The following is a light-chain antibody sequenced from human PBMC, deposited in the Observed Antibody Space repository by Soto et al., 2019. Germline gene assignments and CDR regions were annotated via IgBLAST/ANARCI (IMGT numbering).Light chain of an antibody. J-gene: IGKJ1*01. CDR2: AAS. CDR1: QGSRND. CDR3: LQDYNYPWT. V-gene: IGKV1-6*01. Sequence: RQIIRFPYSMIAYIKDRVSITCRASQGSRNDLGWYQQKPGKAPKLLIYAASSLQSGVPSRFSGSGSGTDFTLTISSLQPEDFATYYCLQDYNYPWTFGQGTSVDI.